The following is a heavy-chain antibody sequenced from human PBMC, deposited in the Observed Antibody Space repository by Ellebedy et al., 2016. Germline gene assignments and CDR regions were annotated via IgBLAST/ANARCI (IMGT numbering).Heavy chain of an antibody. CDR2: IVPILAKT. CDR3: ARDDNGYSYGYFDS. D-gene: IGHD5-18*01. J-gene: IGHJ4*02. CDR1: GGTFINYS. Sequence: ASVKVSCKASGGTFINYSISWVRQAPGQGLEWMGRIVPILAKTNYAQKLQGRVTITADKSPSTAYMELSSLRSEDTAVYYCARDDNGYSYGYFDSWGQGTLVTVSS. V-gene: IGHV1-69*04.